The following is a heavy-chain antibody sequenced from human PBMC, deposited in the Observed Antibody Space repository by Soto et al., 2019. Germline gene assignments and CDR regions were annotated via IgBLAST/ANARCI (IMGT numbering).Heavy chain of an antibody. CDR3: ATIAVPPAFDI. Sequence: GGSLRLSCEASGFNFSAFGMHWVRQAPGKGLEWVAIISYDGILKYYADSVKGRFTISRDTSKSALYLQMNSLRPEDTAVYYCATIAVPPAFDIWGQGTMVTV. CDR1: GFNFSAFG. V-gene: IGHV3-30*03. D-gene: IGHD6-19*01. J-gene: IGHJ3*02. CDR2: ISYDGILK.